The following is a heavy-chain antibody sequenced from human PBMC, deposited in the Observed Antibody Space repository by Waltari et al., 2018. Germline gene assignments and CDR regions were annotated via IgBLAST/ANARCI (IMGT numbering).Heavy chain of an antibody. CDR2: IYTSGST. CDR3: ARDHYCSGGACYPGGSAFDI. V-gene: IGHV4-4*07. J-gene: IGHJ3*02. D-gene: IGHD2-15*01. Sequence: QVLLQESGPGLVKPSATLSLTCTVSGGSISGYYWNWIRQPPGKGLELIGRIYTSGSTNYNPSLKSRVTISINTSNNQFSLKLSSVTAADTAVYYCARDHYCSGGACYPGGSAFDIWGQGTMVTVSS. CDR1: GGSISGYY.